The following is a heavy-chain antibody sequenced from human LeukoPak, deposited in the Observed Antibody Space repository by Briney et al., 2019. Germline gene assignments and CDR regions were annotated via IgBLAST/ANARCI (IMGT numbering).Heavy chain of an antibody. Sequence: GGSLRLSCTASGFTFGDYAMSWVRQAPGKGLEWVGFIRSKAYGGTTEYAASGKGRFTISRDDSKSIAYLQMNSLKTEDTAVYYCTRGYSYDPFDYWGQGTLVTVSS. D-gene: IGHD5-18*01. J-gene: IGHJ4*02. CDR1: GFTFGDYA. V-gene: IGHV3-49*04. CDR3: TRGYSYDPFDY. CDR2: IRSKAYGGTT.